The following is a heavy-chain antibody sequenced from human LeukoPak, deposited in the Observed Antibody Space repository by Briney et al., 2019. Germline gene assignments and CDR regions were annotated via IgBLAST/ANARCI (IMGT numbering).Heavy chain of an antibody. CDR1: GFTFSSYG. J-gene: IGHJ2*01. CDR2: IWYDGSNK. D-gene: IGHD3-9*01. CDR3: ARDVLYYDILTGYIRNRYFDL. Sequence: GGSLRLSCAASGFTFSSYGMHWVRQAPGKGLEWVAVIWYDGSNKYYADSVKGRFTISRDNSKNTLYLQMNSLRAEDTAVYYCARDVLYYDILTGYIRNRYFDLWGRGTLVTVSS. V-gene: IGHV3-33*01.